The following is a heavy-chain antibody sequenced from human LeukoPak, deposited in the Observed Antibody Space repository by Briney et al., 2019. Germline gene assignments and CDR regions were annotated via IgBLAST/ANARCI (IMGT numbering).Heavy chain of an antibody. D-gene: IGHD6-19*01. CDR3: ARGMTVAEPFDY. J-gene: IGHJ4*02. Sequence: SQTLSLTCAISGDSVSSNSVTWTWIRQSPSRGLEWLGRSHSRSKWQNDYAVSVSSRITISPDTSKNQFSLQLNSVTPEDTAVYYCARGMTVAEPFDYWGQGTLVSVSS. CDR1: GDSVSSNSVT. CDR2: SHSRSKWQN. V-gene: IGHV6-1*01.